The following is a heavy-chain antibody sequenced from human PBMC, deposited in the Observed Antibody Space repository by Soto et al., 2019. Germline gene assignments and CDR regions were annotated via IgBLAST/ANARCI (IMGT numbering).Heavy chain of an antibody. CDR2: IYPGDSDT. D-gene: IGHD3-3*01. Sequence: PGESLKISCKGSGYSFTSYWIGWVRQMPGKGLEWMGIIYPGDSDTRYSPSFQGQVTISADKSISTAYLQWSSLKASDTAMYYCARPGAYYDFWSGPRGAFDIWGQGTMVTV. V-gene: IGHV5-51*01. CDR1: GYSFTSYW. CDR3: ARPGAYYDFWSGPRGAFDI. J-gene: IGHJ3*02.